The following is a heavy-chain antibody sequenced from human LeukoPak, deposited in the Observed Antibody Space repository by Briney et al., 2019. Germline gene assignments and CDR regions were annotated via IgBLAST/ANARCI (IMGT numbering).Heavy chain of an antibody. Sequence: GASVKVSCKASGYTFTSYGISWVRQAPGQGLEWMGWINPNSGGTNYAQKFQGRVTMTRDTSISTAYMELSRLRSDDTAVYYYARGRITMVRGAQNWFDPWGQGTLVTVSS. V-gene: IGHV1-2*02. J-gene: IGHJ5*02. CDR3: ARGRITMVRGAQNWFDP. CDR2: INPNSGGT. D-gene: IGHD3-10*01. CDR1: GYTFTSYG.